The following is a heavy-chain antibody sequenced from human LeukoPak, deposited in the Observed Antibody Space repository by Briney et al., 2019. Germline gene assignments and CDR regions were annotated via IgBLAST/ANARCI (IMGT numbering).Heavy chain of an antibody. CDR2: FDPEDGET. D-gene: IGHD1-7*01. CDR3: ATPQFLVGELSD. J-gene: IGHJ4*02. Sequence: ASVKVSCKVSGYTLTELSMHWVRQAPGKGLEWMGGFDPEDGETIYAQKFQGRVTMTEDTSTDTAYMELSSLRSEDTAVYYCATPQFLVGELSDWGQGTLVIVSS. CDR1: GYTLTELS. V-gene: IGHV1-24*01.